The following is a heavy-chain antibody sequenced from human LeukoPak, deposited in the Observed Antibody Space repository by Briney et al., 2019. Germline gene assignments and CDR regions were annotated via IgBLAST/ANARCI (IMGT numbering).Heavy chain of an antibody. CDR1: GYTFTDYY. V-gene: IGHV1-8*02. CDR2: MNPNSGNT. D-gene: IGHD3-3*01. CDR3: ARAIIGDSFDY. J-gene: IGHJ4*02. Sequence: ASVKVSCKASGYTFTDYYIHWVRQAPGQGLEWMGWMNPNSGNTGHAQKFQGRVTMTRNTSISTAYMELSSLRSEDTAVYYCARAIIGDSFDYWGQGTLVTVSS.